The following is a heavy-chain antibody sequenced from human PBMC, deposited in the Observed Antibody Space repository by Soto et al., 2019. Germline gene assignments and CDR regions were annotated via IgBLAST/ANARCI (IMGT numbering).Heavy chain of an antibody. V-gene: IGHV1-46*01. CDR2: INSSGGST. CDR1: GYTFTSYY. D-gene: IGHD2-2*01. Sequence: QVQLVQSGAEVKKPGASVKVSCKASGYTFTSYYMHWVRQAPGQGLEWMGIINSSGGSTSYEKKFQGRVTMTRDTSTSTVYMELSSLRSEDTAVYYCAREGTSSYGMDVWGQGPTVTVSS. J-gene: IGHJ6*02. CDR3: AREGTSSYGMDV.